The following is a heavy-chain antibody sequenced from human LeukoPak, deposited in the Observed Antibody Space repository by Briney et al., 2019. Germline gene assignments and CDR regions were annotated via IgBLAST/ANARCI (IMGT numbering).Heavy chain of an antibody. Sequence: ASVKVSCKASGYTFTSYGISWVRQAPGQGLEWMGWLSAYNGNTHYAQRLQGRVTMTTDTSTSTAYMELSSLRSEDTAVYYCARVRDGYNDAYDIWGQGTMVTVPS. J-gene: IGHJ3*02. CDR1: GYTFTSYG. D-gene: IGHD5-24*01. CDR2: LSAYNGNT. V-gene: IGHV1-18*01. CDR3: ARVRDGYNDAYDI.